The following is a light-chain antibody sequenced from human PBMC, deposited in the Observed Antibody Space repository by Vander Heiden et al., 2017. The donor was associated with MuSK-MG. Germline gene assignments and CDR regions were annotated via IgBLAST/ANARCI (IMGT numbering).Light chain of an antibody. Sequence: DIQMTQSPSSLSASVGDTVTITCRASETVKTFLNWYQQEPGKAPRLLIYGASNLENGGLSRFSGSGSGTDFTLTISTVQPEDLGTYYCQQSYGAPTFGQGTKVEIK. V-gene: IGKV1-39*01. CDR2: GAS. CDR1: ETVKTF. CDR3: QQSYGAPT. J-gene: IGKJ1*01.